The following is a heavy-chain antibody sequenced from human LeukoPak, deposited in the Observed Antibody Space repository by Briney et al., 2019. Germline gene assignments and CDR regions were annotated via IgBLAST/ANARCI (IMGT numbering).Heavy chain of an antibody. CDR3: AKARRGGWYQSPFDY. CDR2: ISWNSGSI. Sequence: GGSLRLSCAASGFTFDYYAMHWGRQAPGKGLEWVSGISWNSGSIGYADSVKGRFTVSRDNAKNSLYLQMNSLRAEDTALYYCAKARRGGWYQSPFDYWGQGTLVTVSS. D-gene: IGHD6-19*01. J-gene: IGHJ4*02. V-gene: IGHV3-9*01. CDR1: GFTFDYYA.